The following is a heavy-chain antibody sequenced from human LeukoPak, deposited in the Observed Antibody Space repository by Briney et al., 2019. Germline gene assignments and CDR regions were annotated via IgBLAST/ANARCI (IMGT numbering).Heavy chain of an antibody. CDR3: ARRSPELPRD. D-gene: IGHD1-26*01. J-gene: IGHJ4*02. Sequence: GASVKVSCKASGYTFTCYYMHWVRQAPGQGLEWMGWINPKSGGTNYAQKFQGRVTMTRDTSISTAYMELSRLRSDDTAVYYCARRSPELPRDWGQGTLVTVSS. V-gene: IGHV1-2*02. CDR2: INPKSGGT. CDR1: GYTFTCYY.